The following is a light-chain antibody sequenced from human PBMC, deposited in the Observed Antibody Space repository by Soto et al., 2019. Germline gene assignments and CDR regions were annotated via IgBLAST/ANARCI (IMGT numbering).Light chain of an antibody. CDR3: QQYNSYSWT. CDR1: QSVSSN. V-gene: IGKV3-15*01. CDR2: GAS. Sequence: EIVLTQSPATLSLSPGARATLSCRASQSVSSNLAWYQQKPGQAPRLLIYGASTRATGIPARFSGSGSGTEVTLTISSLQPDDFATYYCQQYNSYSWTFGQGTK. J-gene: IGKJ1*01.